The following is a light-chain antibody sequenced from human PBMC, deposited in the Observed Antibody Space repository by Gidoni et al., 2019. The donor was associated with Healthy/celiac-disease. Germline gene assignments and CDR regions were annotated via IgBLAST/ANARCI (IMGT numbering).Light chain of an antibody. Sequence: DIVWPQSTGTLSLSPGERDTLSCRASQRVSSSYLAWYQQKPGQAPRLLIYGASSRATGIPDRFSGSGSGTDFTLTISRLEPEDFAVYYCQQYGSSGLTFGGGTKVEIK. CDR1: QRVSSSY. J-gene: IGKJ4*01. V-gene: IGKV3-20*01. CDR3: QQYGSSGLT. CDR2: GAS.